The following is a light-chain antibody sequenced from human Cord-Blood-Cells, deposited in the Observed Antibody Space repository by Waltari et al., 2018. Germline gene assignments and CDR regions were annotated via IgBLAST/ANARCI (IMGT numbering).Light chain of an antibody. CDR2: GNS. V-gene: IGLV1-40*01. CDR3: QSYDSSLSGWV. Sequence: QSVLPQPPSVSRAPGQRVTISCTGSSSTLGPGNDVHSYQQLPGTAPKLPIYGNSNRPSGVPDRFSGSKSGTSASLAITGLQAEDEADYYCQSYDSSLSGWVFGGGTKLTVL. CDR1: SSTLGPGND. J-gene: IGLJ3*02.